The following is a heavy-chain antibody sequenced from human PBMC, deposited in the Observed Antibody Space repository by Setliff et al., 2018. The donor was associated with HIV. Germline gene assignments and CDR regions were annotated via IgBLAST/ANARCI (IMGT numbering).Heavy chain of an antibody. Sequence: ASVKVSCKASGYTFTSYDINWVRQAPGKGLEWMGGFDPEDGETIYAQKFQGRVTMTEDTSTDTAYMELSSLRSEDTAVYYCATGVGVGCYYYYYYMDVWGKGTTVTVSS. CDR1: GYTFTSYD. V-gene: IGHV1-24*01. CDR2: FDPEDGET. J-gene: IGHJ6*03. D-gene: IGHD3-3*01. CDR3: ATGVGVGCYYYYYYMDV.